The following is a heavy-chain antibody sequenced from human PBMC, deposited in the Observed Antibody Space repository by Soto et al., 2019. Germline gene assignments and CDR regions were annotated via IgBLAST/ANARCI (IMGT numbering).Heavy chain of an antibody. CDR3: AKVRYDSSGYYPPYFDY. V-gene: IGHV3-9*01. Sequence: DVQLVESGGGLVQPGRSLRLSCAASGFTFDDYAMHWVRQAPGKGLEWVSGISWNSGSIGYADSVKGRFTISRDNAKNSLYLQMNSLRAEDTALYYCAKVRYDSSGYYPPYFDYWGQGTLVTVSS. CDR2: ISWNSGSI. CDR1: GFTFDDYA. J-gene: IGHJ4*02. D-gene: IGHD3-22*01.